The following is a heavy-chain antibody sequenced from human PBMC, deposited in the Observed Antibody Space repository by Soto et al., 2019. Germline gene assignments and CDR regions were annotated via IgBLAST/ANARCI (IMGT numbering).Heavy chain of an antibody. V-gene: IGHV5-51*01. CDR3: ARGLTSKSHPKHFDL. CDR1: GYDFSTYW. CDR2: IYPGDFDT. Sequence: GESLKISCKGSGYDFSTYWIAWVRQMPGKGLEYVGIIYPGDFDTRYSPSFKGLVTISVDKSINTAYLQWGSLRSSDTAMYYCARGLTSKSHPKHFDLWGQGTLVTVSS. J-gene: IGHJ4*01.